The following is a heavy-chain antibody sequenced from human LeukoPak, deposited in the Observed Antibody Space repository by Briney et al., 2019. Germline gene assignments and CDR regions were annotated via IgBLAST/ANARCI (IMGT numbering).Heavy chain of an antibody. CDR2: TRNKANSYTT. CDR1: GFTFSDHY. CDR3: AKRDGYNSGPFDY. V-gene: IGHV3-72*01. J-gene: IGHJ4*02. Sequence: GGSLRLSCAASGFTFSDHYMDWVRQAPGKGLEWVGRTRNKANSYTTEYAASVKGRFTISRDDSKNSLYLQMNSLKTEDTAVYYCAKRDGYNSGPFDYWGQGTLVTVSS. D-gene: IGHD5-24*01.